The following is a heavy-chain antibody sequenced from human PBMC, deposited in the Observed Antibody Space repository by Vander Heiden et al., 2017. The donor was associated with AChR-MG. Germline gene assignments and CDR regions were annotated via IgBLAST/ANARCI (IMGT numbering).Heavy chain of an antibody. CDR2: ISRSSSYI. Sequence: EVQLVESGGGLVTPGGSLRLSCAASGFTFSSYSMNWVRQAPGKGLEWVSSISRSSSYIYYADSVKGRFTISRDNAKNSLYLQMNSLRAEDTAVYYCARVSTMPSPDAFDIWGQGTMVTVSS. J-gene: IGHJ3*02. CDR1: GFTFSSYS. CDR3: ARVSTMPSPDAFDI. D-gene: IGHD2-2*01. V-gene: IGHV3-21*01.